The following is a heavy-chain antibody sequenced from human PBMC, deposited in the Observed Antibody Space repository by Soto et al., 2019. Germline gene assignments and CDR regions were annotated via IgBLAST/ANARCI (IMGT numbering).Heavy chain of an antibody. Sequence: SETLSLTCAVSGGSISSSNWWSWVRQPPGQGLEWIGEIYHSGSTNYNPSLKSRVTISVDKSKNQFSLKLSSVTAADTAVYYCARVGYGGNYYYYYMDVWGKGTTVTVSS. D-gene: IGHD4-17*01. CDR2: IYHSGST. V-gene: IGHV4-4*02. J-gene: IGHJ6*03. CDR3: ARVGYGGNYYYYYMDV. CDR1: GGSISSSNW.